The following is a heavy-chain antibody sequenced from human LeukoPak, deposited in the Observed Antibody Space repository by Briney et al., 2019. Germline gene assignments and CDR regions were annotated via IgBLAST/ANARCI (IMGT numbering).Heavy chain of an antibody. CDR1: GFTFDDYA. D-gene: IGHD2-2*01. J-gene: IGHJ6*03. CDR2: ISWNSGSI. Sequence: GGSLRLSCAASGFTFDDYAMHWVRQAPGKGLEWVSGISWNSGSIGYADSVKGRFTISRDNAKNSLYLQMNSLRAEDTAVYYCARVEEYQLLYYMDVWGKGTTVTVSS. V-gene: IGHV3-9*01. CDR3: ARVEEYQLLYYMDV.